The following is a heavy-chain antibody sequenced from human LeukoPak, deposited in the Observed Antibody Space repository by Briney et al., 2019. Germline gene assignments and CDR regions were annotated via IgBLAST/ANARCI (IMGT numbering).Heavy chain of an antibody. CDR3: ARDMEYGDYRNYYYYMDV. CDR1: GGSISSYY. V-gene: IGHV4-59*01. D-gene: IGHD4-17*01. CDR2: IYYSGST. Sequence: SETLSLTCTVSGGSISSYYWSWIRQPPGKGLEWIGYIYYSGSTNYNPSLKSRVTISVDTSKNQFSLKLSSVTAADTAVYYCARDMEYGDYRNYYYYMDVWGKGTTVTISS. J-gene: IGHJ6*03.